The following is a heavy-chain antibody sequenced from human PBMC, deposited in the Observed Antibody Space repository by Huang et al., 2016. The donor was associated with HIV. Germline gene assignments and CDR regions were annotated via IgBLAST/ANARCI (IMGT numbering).Heavy chain of an antibody. Sequence: QVQLLESGGGVVQPGRSLRLSCAASGFTFSDYSFHWVRQAPGKGLEWLAIISYDGTRMSYADSIKGQFTISRDDSKNTVYLQMFSLRPEDTAMYYCARDLPMGLGLDYWGQGTLVTVSS. CDR2: ISYDGTRM. J-gene: IGHJ4*02. CDR3: ARDLPMGLGLDY. D-gene: IGHD1-26*01. CDR1: GFTFSDYS. V-gene: IGHV3-30-3*01.